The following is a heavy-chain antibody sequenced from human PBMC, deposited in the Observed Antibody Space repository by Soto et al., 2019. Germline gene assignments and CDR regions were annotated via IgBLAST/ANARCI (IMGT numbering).Heavy chain of an antibody. CDR3: ARDPWGSMTALPSFDP. Sequence: PGGSLRLSCAASGFTFSSYSMNWVRQAPGKGLEWVSSISSSSSYIYYADSVKGRFTISRDNAKNSLYLQMNSLRAEDTAVYYCARDPWGSMTALPSFDPWGQGTLVTVSS. CDR1: GFTFSSYS. J-gene: IGHJ5*02. V-gene: IGHV3-21*01. CDR2: ISSSSSYI. D-gene: IGHD2-21*02.